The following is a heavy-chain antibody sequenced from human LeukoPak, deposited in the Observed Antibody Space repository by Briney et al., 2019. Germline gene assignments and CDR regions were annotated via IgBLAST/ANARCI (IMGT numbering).Heavy chain of an antibody. D-gene: IGHD2-8*01. CDR1: GYTLTELS. CDR2: IIPIFGTA. V-gene: IGHV1-69*13. Sequence: GASVKVSCKVSGYTLTELSMHWVRQAPGQGLEWMGGIIPIFGTASYAQKFQGRVTITADESTSTAYMELSSLRSEDTAVYYCARGSIVLMVYAGFDPWGQGTLVTVSS. J-gene: IGHJ5*02. CDR3: ARGSIVLMVYAGFDP.